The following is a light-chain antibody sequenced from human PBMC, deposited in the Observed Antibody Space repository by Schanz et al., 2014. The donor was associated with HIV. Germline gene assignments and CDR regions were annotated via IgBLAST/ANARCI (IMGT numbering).Light chain of an antibody. J-gene: IGLJ1*01. CDR1: SSDVGGYNY. CDR2: EVS. CDR3: SSYAGSGSFV. V-gene: IGLV2-8*01. Sequence: QSALTQPPSASGSPGQSVTISCTGTSSDVGGYNYVSWYQQHPGKAPKLMIYEVSKRPSGVPDRFSGSKSGNTASLTVSGLRAGDEADYYCSSYAGSGSFVFGTGTKLTVL.